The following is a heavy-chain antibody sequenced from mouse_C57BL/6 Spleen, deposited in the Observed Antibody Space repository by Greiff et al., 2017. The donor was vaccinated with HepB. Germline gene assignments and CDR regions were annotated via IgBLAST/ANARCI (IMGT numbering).Heavy chain of an antibody. Sequence: EVQLQQSGPELVKPGASVKIPCKASGYTFTDYNMDWVKQSHGKSLEWIGDINPNNGGTNYNQKFKGKATLTVDKSSSTAYMELRSLTSEDTAVYYCARREVVATGAMDYWGQGTSVTVSS. J-gene: IGHJ4*01. CDR2: INPNNGGT. V-gene: IGHV1-18*01. CDR1: GYTFTDYN. CDR3: ARREVVATGAMDY. D-gene: IGHD1-1*01.